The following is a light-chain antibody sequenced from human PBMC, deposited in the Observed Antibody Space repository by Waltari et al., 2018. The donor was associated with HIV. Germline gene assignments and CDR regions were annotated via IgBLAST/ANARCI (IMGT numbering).Light chain of an antibody. CDR3: QQSFSYPLT. CDR2: DAS. CDR1: QTVNNK. Sequence: DIQMTQSPSSLSASVGDSVPITCRASQTVNNKLNWYQQKPGEAPKVVIYDASTLQSGVPSRFRGGGSWTDFTLTITSLQLDDFATYCCQQSFSYPLTFGPGTKVDI. J-gene: IGKJ3*01. V-gene: IGKV1-39*01.